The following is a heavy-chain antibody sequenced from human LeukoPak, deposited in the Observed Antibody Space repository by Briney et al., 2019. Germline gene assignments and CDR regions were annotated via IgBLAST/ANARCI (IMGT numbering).Heavy chain of an antibody. CDR2: IWHDGSRK. CDR3: ARDTCGGDCYSYYFDY. J-gene: IGHJ4*02. CDR1: GFTFSDYA. V-gene: IGHV3-33*01. Sequence: PGGSLRLSCETSGFTFSDYAMHWVRQAPGKGLEWVAVIWHDGSRKYYADSVKGRFTISRDNSKNTLYLQMNSLRAEDTAVYYCARDTCGGDCYSYYFDYWGQGTLVTVSS. D-gene: IGHD2-21*02.